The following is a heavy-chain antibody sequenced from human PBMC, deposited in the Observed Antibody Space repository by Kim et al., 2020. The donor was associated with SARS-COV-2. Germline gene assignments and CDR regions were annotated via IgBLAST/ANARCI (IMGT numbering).Heavy chain of an antibody. D-gene: IGHD6-13*01. Sequence: SETLSLTCTVSGGSISSGGYYWSWIRQHPGKGLEWIGYIYYSGSTYYNPSLKSRVTISVDTSKNQFSLKLSSVTAADTAVYYCARGRQLYGMDVWGQGTTVTVSS. CDR3: ARGRQLYGMDV. J-gene: IGHJ6*02. V-gene: IGHV4-31*03. CDR2: IYYSGST. CDR1: GGSISSGGYY.